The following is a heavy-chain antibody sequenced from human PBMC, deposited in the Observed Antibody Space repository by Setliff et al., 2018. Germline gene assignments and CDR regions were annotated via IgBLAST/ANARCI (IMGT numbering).Heavy chain of an antibody. J-gene: IGHJ4*02. D-gene: IGHD6-6*01. CDR2: IKKEGSEK. Sequence: PGGSLRLSCAASGFTFSSYRMRWVRHATGKGREWVANIKKEGSEKYYVHSVKSRSTNSRDNAKTSLYLQMNSLRAEDTAVYYCARGSSSYDYWGQGTLVTVSS. CDR1: GFTFSSYR. V-gene: IGHV3-7*01. CDR3: ARGSSSYDY.